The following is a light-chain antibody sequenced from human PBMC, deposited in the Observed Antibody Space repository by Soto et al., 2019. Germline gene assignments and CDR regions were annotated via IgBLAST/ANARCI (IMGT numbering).Light chain of an antibody. CDR3: CSYAGSSTFGPYV. V-gene: IGLV2-23*02. J-gene: IGLJ1*01. CDR2: EVS. Sequence: QSVLTQPASGSWSPGQSIAISCTGTSSDVGSYNLVSWYQQHPGKAPKLMIYEVSKRPSGVSNRFSGSKSGNTASLTISGLQAEDEADYYCCSYAGSSTFGPYVFGTGTKVTVL. CDR1: SSDVGSYNL.